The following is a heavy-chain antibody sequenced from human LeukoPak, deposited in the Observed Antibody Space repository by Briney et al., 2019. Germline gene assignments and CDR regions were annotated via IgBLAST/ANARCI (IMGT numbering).Heavy chain of an antibody. D-gene: IGHD3-22*01. CDR1: GFTFSDYW. Sequence: GGSLRLSCAVSGFTFSDYWMSWVRQAPGKGLEWVSGINWNGGSTGYADSVKGRFTISRDNAKNSLYLQMNSLRAEDTALYYCARATHYYESSGYDYWGQGTLVTVSS. V-gene: IGHV3-20*04. CDR2: INWNGGST. J-gene: IGHJ4*02. CDR3: ARATHYYESSGYDY.